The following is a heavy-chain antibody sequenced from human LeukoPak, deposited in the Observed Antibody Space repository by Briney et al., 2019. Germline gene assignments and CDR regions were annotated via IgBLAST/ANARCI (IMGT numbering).Heavy chain of an antibody. Sequence: PGGFLRLSCAASGFVLSDYGMHWVRQAPGKGLEWVAFVRNDGSNEYYVGSVKGRFTISRDKSKNTLYLQMNSLRAEDTAVYSCAKESDSGYHSEGPKNWGLGTLVTVSS. J-gene: IGHJ4*02. V-gene: IGHV3-30*02. D-gene: IGHD5-12*01. CDR2: VRNDGSNE. CDR1: GFVLSDYG. CDR3: AKESDSGYHSEGPKN.